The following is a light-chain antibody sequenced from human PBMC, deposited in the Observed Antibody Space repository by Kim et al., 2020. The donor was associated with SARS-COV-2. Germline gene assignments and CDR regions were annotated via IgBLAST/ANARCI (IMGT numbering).Light chain of an antibody. CDR1: SGHSDYA. Sequence: QLVLTQSPSASASLGASVKLTCTLSSGHSDYAIAWHQQRPEKGPRSLMRLNSDGSHSKGDGIPDRFSGSSSGAERYLTISSLQSEDEADYYCQTWGTGIQVFGGGTQLTVL. CDR3: QTWGTGIQV. CDR2: LNSDGSH. J-gene: IGLJ2*01. V-gene: IGLV4-69*01.